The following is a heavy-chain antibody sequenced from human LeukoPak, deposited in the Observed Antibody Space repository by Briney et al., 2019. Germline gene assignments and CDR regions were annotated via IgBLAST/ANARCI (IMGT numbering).Heavy chain of an antibody. CDR2: IGTAGDT. Sequence: PGGSLRLSCAASGFTFSSYDMHWVRQATGKGLEWVSAIGTAGDTYYPGSVKGRFTISRENAKNSLYLQMNSLRAGDTAVYYCAGGHVQRAPSYGSENAFDIWGQGTMVTVSS. D-gene: IGHD5-18*01. CDR1: GFTFSSYD. V-gene: IGHV3-13*01. J-gene: IGHJ3*02. CDR3: AGGHVQRAPSYGSENAFDI.